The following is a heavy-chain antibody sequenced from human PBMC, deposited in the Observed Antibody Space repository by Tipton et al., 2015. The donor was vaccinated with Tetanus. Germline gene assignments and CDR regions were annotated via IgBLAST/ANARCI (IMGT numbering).Heavy chain of an antibody. CDR2: IYYSGDT. D-gene: IGHD6-6*01. CDR1: GGSINSGGYF. J-gene: IGHJ5*02. CDR3: ARDQGGGRVVRLNWFDP. Sequence: TLSLTCSVSGGSINSGGYFWNWIRQQPGKGPEWIGYIYYSGDTFYNPSLKSRVTISVDTSKNQFSLNLRSVTAADTAVYYCARDQGGGRVVRLNWFDPGGQGTLVTVSS. V-gene: IGHV4-31*03.